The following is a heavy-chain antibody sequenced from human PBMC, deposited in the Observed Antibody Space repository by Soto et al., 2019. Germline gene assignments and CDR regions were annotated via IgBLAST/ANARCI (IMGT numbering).Heavy chain of an antibody. J-gene: IGHJ4*02. CDR2: VHRSGNT. CDR1: GGSVTSANW. V-gene: IGHV4-4*02. Sequence: QVQLQESGPGLVRPSETLYLNCGVSGGSVTSANWWTWVRQTPEKGLEWIGEVHRSGNTNYNPSLESRVTITVDTSRQKFSLKLNSVTAADTAIYYCAGRNSRNYGLDLWGQGTLVTVSS. D-gene: IGHD1-7*01. CDR3: AGRNSRNYGLDL.